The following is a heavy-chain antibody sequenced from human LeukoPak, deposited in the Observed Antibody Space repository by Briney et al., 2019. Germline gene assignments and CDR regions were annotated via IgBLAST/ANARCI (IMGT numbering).Heavy chain of an antibody. CDR2: ISGSGGST. Sequence: PGGSLRLSCAASGFTFSSYAMSWVRQAPGKGLEWVSAISGSGGSTYYADSVKGRFTISRDNSKNTLYLQMNSLRAEDTAVYYCAKDPEERSSSWYLQIDYWGQGTLVTVSS. V-gene: IGHV3-23*01. J-gene: IGHJ4*02. CDR3: AKDPEERSSSWYLQIDY. CDR1: GFTFSSYA. D-gene: IGHD6-13*01.